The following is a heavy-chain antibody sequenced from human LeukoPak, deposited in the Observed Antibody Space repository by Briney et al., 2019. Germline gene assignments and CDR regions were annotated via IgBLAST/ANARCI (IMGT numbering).Heavy chain of an antibody. CDR1: GFSFSSYG. J-gene: IGHJ5*02. V-gene: IGHV3-15*01. CDR3: TTEYSSSYNWFNP. CDR2: IKSKTNGGTT. D-gene: IGHD6-6*01. Sequence: GGSLRLSCAASGFSFSSYGMNWVRQAPGKGLEWVGRIKSKTNGGTTDYPAPVKGRFTISRDDSKNTLYLQMNSLKIEDTAVYYCTTEYSSSYNWFNPWGQGTLVTVSS.